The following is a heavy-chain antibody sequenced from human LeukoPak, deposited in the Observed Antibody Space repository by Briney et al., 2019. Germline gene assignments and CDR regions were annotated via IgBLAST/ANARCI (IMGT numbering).Heavy chain of an antibody. D-gene: IGHD3-10*01. J-gene: IGHJ6*02. CDR3: ARPKYYYGSGSYYNPPGMDV. Sequence: GGSLRLSCAASGFTFSSYWMSWVRQAPGKGLEWVANIKQDGSEKYYVDSVKGRFTISRDNAKSSLYLQMNSLRAEDTAVYYCARPKYYYGSGSYYNPPGMDVWGQGTTVTVSS. CDR1: GFTFSSYW. CDR2: IKQDGSEK. V-gene: IGHV3-7*01.